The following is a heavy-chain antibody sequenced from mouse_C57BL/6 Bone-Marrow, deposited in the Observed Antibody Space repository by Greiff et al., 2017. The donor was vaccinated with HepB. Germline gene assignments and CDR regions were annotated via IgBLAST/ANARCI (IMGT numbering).Heavy chain of an antibody. J-gene: IGHJ3*01. Sequence: VQLQQSGPELVKPGASVKISCKASGYSFTGYYMNWVKQSPEQSLEWIGEINPSTGGTTYNQKFKAKATLTVDKSSSTAYKQLKSLTSEDSAVYYCARDCYGSSYWGQGTLVTVSA. CDR1: GYSFTGYY. D-gene: IGHD1-1*01. CDR2: INPSTGGT. V-gene: IGHV1-42*01. CDR3: ARDCYGSSY.